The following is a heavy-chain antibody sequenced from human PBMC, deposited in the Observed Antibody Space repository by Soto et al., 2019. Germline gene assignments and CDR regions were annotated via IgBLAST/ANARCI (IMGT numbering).Heavy chain of an antibody. Sequence: QVTLKKSGPVLAKPTETLTLTCTVSELSLNNDRLCVSWIRQPPGKALEWLAHIFSNDDKYYSTSLKSRLTLSKDTSRSQVVLTTTIMDPVDSATYSCALIKDCSSTACHLASFGTWCHGTLVTVSA. J-gene: IGHJ5*01. CDR2: IFSNDDK. V-gene: IGHV2-26*01. D-gene: IGHD2-2*01. CDR1: ELSLNNDRLC. CDR3: ALIKDCSSTACHLASFGT.